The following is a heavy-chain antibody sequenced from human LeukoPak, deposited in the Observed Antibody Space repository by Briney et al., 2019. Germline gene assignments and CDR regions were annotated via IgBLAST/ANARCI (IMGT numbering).Heavy chain of an antibody. Sequence: SETLSLTCTVSGASISSGNYYLSWIRQPAGKGLEWIGRFYARGNTNYNPSLKSRVTMSVDTSKNQLSLKLTSVTAADTAVYYCARELITKADAFDIWGQGTMVTVSS. V-gene: IGHV4-61*02. D-gene: IGHD1-20*01. J-gene: IGHJ3*02. CDR2: FYARGNT. CDR1: GASISSGNYY. CDR3: ARELITKADAFDI.